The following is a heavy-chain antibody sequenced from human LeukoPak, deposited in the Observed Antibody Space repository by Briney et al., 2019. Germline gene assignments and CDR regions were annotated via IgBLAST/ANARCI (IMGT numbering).Heavy chain of an antibody. J-gene: IGHJ3*02. V-gene: IGHV1-8*01. Sequence: ASVKVSCKASGYTFTSYDINWVRQATGQGLEWMGWMNPNSGNTGYVQKFQGRVTMTRNTSISTAYMELSSLRPEDTAVYYCARGILSDDAFDIWGQGTMVTVSS. CDR3: ARGILSDDAFDI. CDR1: GYTFTSYD. CDR2: MNPNSGNT.